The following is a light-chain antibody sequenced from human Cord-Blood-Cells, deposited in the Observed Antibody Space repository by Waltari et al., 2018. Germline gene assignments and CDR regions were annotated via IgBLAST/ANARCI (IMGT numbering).Light chain of an antibody. CDR1: SGDVRGYNY. V-gene: IGLV2-8*01. CDR2: EVS. CDR3: SSYAGSNNVV. J-gene: IGLJ2*01. Sequence: QSALTQPPSASGSPGQSVTISCTGPSGDVRGYNYVSWYQQPPGKAPKLMIYEVSKRPSGVPDRFSGSKSGNTASLTVSGLQAEDEADYYCSSYAGSNNVVFGGGTKLTVL.